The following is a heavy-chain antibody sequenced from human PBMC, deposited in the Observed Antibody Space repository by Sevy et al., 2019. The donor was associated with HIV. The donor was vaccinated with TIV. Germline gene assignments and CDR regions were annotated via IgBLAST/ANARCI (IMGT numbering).Heavy chain of an antibody. CDR2: IKSKTDGGTT. J-gene: IGHJ6*02. Sequence: GGSLRLSCAASGFTFSNAWMSWVRQAPGKGLEWVGRIKSKTDGGTTDYAAPVKGRFTISRDDSKNTLYLQMNSLKTEDTAVYYCTTEEGEYSGPFYYYYGMDVWGQGTTVTVSS. V-gene: IGHV3-15*01. CDR1: GFTFSNAW. D-gene: IGHD5-12*01. CDR3: TTEEGEYSGPFYYYYGMDV.